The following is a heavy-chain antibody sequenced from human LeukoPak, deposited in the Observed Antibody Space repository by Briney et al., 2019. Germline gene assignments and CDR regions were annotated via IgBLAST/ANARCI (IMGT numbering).Heavy chain of an antibody. D-gene: IGHD6-19*01. V-gene: IGHV4-59*01. J-gene: IGHJ4*02. CDR1: GGSISSSY. CDR3: ARSIRGYSSGWYYFDY. Sequence: SETLSLTCTVSGGSISSSYWSWVRQPPGKGLEWMGYIYYSGSPNYNPSLKSRVTISVDTSKNQFSLKLTSVTAADTAVYYCARSIRGYSSGWYYFDYWGQGTLITVSS. CDR2: IYYSGSP.